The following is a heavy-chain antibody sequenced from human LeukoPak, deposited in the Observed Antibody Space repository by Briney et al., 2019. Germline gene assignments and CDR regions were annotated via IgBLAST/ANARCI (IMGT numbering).Heavy chain of an antibody. J-gene: IGHJ4*02. Sequence: PGGSLRLSCAASGFTFSTYGMHWVRQAPGKGLEWVAVTSNDGSNKYYADSVKGRFTISRDNSKNSLYLQMNSLRDEDTAVYYCVRDPDALDFWGQGTPVTVSS. CDR1: GFTFSTYG. CDR2: TSNDGSNK. V-gene: IGHV3-30*03. CDR3: VRDPDALDF.